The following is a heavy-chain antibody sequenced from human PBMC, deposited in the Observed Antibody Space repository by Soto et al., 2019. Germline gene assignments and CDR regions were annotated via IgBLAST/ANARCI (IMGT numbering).Heavy chain of an antibody. CDR2: INPSGGST. CDR1: GYSLIMYY. Sequence: ASVKVSCKASGYSLIMYYIHWMRQAPGQGLEWMGLINPSGGSTTYAQKFQGRVTMTRDTSTSTVYMDLSSLRSEDTALYYCARSPYSSGYYYAIDYWGQGALVTVSS. CDR3: ARSPYSSGYYYAIDY. D-gene: IGHD3-22*01. V-gene: IGHV1-46*01. J-gene: IGHJ4*02.